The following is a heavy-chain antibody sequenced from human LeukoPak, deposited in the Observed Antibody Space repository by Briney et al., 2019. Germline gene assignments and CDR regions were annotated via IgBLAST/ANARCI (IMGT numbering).Heavy chain of an antibody. Sequence: GGSLRLSCAAPGVTFSNYWMHWVRQVPEKGLVWVSRVNPDGSSITYANSVKGRFASSRDNAKNTLYLQMNRLRVEDTAVYYCARGGSYGDYWGQGVLVTVSS. CDR2: VNPDGSSI. D-gene: IGHD3-16*01. V-gene: IGHV3-74*01. CDR3: ARGGSYGDY. CDR1: GVTFSNYW. J-gene: IGHJ4*02.